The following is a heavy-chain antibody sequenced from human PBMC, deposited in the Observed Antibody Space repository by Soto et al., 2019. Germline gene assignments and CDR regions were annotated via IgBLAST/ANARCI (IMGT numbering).Heavy chain of an antibody. CDR3: AKTATGWFSAFDI. Sequence: EVQLVESGGGLVQPGGSLRLSCAASGFTFSSYSMSWVRQAPGKGLEWVSAISGSGGTTYYADSVKGRFTFSRDNSKNTMYLQMNSLRAEDTAVYYCAKTATGWFSAFDIWGQGTMVTVSS. J-gene: IGHJ3*02. D-gene: IGHD6-19*01. CDR1: GFTFSSYS. V-gene: IGHV3-23*04. CDR2: ISGSGGTT.